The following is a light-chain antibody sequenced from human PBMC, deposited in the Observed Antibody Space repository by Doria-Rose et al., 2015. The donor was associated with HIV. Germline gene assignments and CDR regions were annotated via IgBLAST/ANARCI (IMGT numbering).Light chain of an antibody. V-gene: IGKV4-1*01. J-gene: IGKJ3*01. CDR1: QSLLYTSKNY. CDR3: QQYYDTPS. CDR2: WAS. Sequence: DIRVTQSPESLGMSLGERATLNCKSNQSLLYTSKNYLAWYQQKPGQPPKLLIYWASTRQSGVPARCSGSGSGTDFTLTSSSLEAEDVAVYYCQQYYDTPSFGPGTTVDIK.